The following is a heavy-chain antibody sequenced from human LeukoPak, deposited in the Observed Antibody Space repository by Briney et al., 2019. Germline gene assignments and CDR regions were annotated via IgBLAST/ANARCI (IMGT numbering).Heavy chain of an antibody. J-gene: IGHJ4*02. D-gene: IGHD5-18*01. CDR2: INHSGST. V-gene: IGHV4-34*01. CDR3: ARVHPGYSYGYPDY. Sequence: SETLSLTCTVSGGSISSYYWSWIRQPPGKGLEWIGEINHSGSTNYNPSLKSRVTISVDTSKNQFSLKLSSVTAADTAVYYCARVHPGYSYGYPDYWGQGTLVTVSS. CDR1: GGSISSYY.